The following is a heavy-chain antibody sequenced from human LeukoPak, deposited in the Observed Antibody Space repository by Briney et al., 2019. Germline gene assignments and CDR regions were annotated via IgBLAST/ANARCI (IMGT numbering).Heavy chain of an antibody. J-gene: IGHJ4*02. D-gene: IGHD3-22*01. CDR3: AGIGSSGYHHFDY. Sequence: ASVKVSCKASGYSFTGYYLHWVRQAPGQGLEWMGWINPNSGGTNYAQKFQGRVTMTRDTSISTAYMELSRLRSDDTAVYYCAGIGSSGYHHFDYWGQGTLVTVSS. CDR2: INPNSGGT. V-gene: IGHV1-2*02. CDR1: GYSFTGYY.